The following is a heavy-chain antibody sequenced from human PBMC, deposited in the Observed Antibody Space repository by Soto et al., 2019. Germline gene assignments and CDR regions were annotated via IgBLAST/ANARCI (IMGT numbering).Heavy chain of an antibody. Sequence: SETLSLTCAVSGGSISSSNWWSWVRQPPGKGLEWIGEIYHSGSTNYNPSLKSRVTISVDKSKNQFSLKLSSVTAADTAVCYCAGKYSSGPGDYYYYYGMDVWGQGTTVTVSS. V-gene: IGHV4-4*02. CDR2: IYHSGST. J-gene: IGHJ6*02. CDR3: AGKYSSGPGDYYYYYGMDV. CDR1: GGSISSSNW. D-gene: IGHD6-19*01.